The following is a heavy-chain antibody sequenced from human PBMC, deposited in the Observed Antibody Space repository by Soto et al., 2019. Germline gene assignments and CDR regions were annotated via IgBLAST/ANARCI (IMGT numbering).Heavy chain of an antibody. J-gene: IGHJ4*02. Sequence: SVKVSCKASGGTFSSYAISWVRQAPGQGLEWMGGIIPIFGTANYAQKFQGRVTMTEDTSTDTAYMELSSLRSEDTAVYYCATDLLAPAAYDYWGQGTLVTVSS. CDR2: IIPIFGTA. V-gene: IGHV1-69*06. D-gene: IGHD2-2*01. CDR3: ATDLLAPAAYDY. CDR1: GGTFSSYA.